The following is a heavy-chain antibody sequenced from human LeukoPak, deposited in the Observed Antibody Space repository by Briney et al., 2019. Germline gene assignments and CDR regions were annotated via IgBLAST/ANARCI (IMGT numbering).Heavy chain of an antibody. J-gene: IGHJ6*02. Sequence: ASVKVSCKASGYTFTGYYMHWVRQAPGQGLEWMGWINPNSGGTNYAQKFQGRVTMTRDTSISTAYMELSRLRSDDTAVYYCARDTIAVAGPHYYYYYGMDVWGQGTTVTVPS. CDR3: ARDTIAVAGPHYYYYYGMDV. V-gene: IGHV1-2*02. CDR1: GYTFTGYY. D-gene: IGHD6-19*01. CDR2: INPNSGGT.